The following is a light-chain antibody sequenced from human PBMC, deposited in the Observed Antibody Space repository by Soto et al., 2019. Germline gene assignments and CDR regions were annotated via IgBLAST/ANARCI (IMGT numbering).Light chain of an antibody. CDR3: QQSEALVLS. Sequence: DIQMTQSPSSLSASVGDRVTITCQASQDITDYLHWYQQKPGKAPRLLIYDASNLETGVPPRFSGSGSGTDFTFTISSLQPEDTATYYCQQSEALVLSFGGGTKVEIK. J-gene: IGKJ4*01. CDR2: DAS. CDR1: QDITDY. V-gene: IGKV1-33*01.